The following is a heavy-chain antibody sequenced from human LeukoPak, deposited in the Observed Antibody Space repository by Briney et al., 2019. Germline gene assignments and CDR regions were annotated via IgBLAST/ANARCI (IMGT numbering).Heavy chain of an antibody. V-gene: IGHV1-2*02. D-gene: IGHD2-2*01. CDR2: INPNSGGT. J-gene: IGHJ6*02. CDR3: ARVAILGEYCSSTSCYGDYYGMDV. Sequence: ASVKVSCKASGYTFTGYYMHWVRQAPGQGLEWMGWINPNSGGTNYAQKFQGRVTMTRDTSISTAYMELSRLRSDDTAVYYCARVAILGEYCSSTSCYGDYYGMDVWGQGTMVTVSS. CDR1: GYTFTGYY.